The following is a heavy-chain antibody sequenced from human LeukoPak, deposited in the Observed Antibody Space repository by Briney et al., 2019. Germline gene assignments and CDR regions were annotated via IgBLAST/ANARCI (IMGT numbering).Heavy chain of an antibody. CDR3: ARVLLRYFDWSPSDYYYGMDV. CDR1: GSSISSYH. CDR2: ISYTGST. J-gene: IGHJ6*02. D-gene: IGHD3-9*01. Sequence: SETLSLTFTVSGSSISSYHWTWIRQPPGRELEWIGYISYTGSTNYNPSLKSRVTISVDTSKNQFSLKLSSVTAADTAVYYCARVLLRYFDWSPSDYYYGMDVWGQGTTVTVSS. V-gene: IGHV4-59*01.